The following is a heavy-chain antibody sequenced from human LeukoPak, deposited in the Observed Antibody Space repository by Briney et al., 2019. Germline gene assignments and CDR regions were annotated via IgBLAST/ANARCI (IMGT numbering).Heavy chain of an antibody. CDR2: IDLDGSET. D-gene: IGHD1-26*01. V-gene: IGHV3-7*01. CDR1: GFIFSSYC. Sequence: GGSLRLSCAASGFIFSSYCMTWVRQAPGKGLEWVANIDLDGSETFYVDSVKGRFTISRDNAKTSLYLHMNSLRAEDTAVYYCVRRDSGSLLEPLDYRGQGTLVTVSS. J-gene: IGHJ4*02. CDR3: VRRDSGSLLEPLDY.